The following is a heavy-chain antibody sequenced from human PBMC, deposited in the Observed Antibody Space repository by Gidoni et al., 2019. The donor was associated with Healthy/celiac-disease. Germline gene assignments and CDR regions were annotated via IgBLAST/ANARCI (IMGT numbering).Heavy chain of an antibody. V-gene: IGHV4-34*01. CDR2: INHSGST. D-gene: IGHD3-3*01. CDR1: GGSFSGYY. J-gene: IGHJ4*02. CDR3: ARVYDFWSG. Sequence: QVQLQQWGAGLLKPSETLSLTCAVYGGSFSGYYWSSIRQPPGKGLECIGEINHSGSTNYNPSLKSRVTISVDTSKNQFSLKLSSVTAADTAVYYCARVYDFWSGWGQGTLVTVSS.